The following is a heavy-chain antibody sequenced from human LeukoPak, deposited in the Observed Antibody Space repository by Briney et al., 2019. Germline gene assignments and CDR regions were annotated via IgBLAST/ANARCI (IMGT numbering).Heavy chain of an antibody. CDR1: GFTFSSYW. J-gene: IGHJ3*02. D-gene: IGHD3-10*01. Sequence: GGSLRLSCAASGFTFSSYWMPWVRQVPGKGLVWVSRINSDGSSTSYADSVKGRFTISRDNAKDTLYVQMNSLRAEDTAVYYCSTGSGHAFDIWGRGTMVTVSS. CDR2: INSDGSST. V-gene: IGHV3-74*01. CDR3: STGSGHAFDI.